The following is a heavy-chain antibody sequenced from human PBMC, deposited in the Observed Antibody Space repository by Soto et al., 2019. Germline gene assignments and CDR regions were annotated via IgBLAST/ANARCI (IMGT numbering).Heavy chain of an antibody. J-gene: IGHJ6*02. CDR1: GFTFSSYW. CDR2: INSDGSST. Sequence: GGSLRLSCAASGFTFSSYWMHWVRQAPGKGLVWVSRINSDGSSTSYADSVKGRFTISRDNAKNTLYLQMNSLRAEDTAVYYCARDPYYDFWSGYPGMDVWGQGTTVTVSS. D-gene: IGHD3-3*01. V-gene: IGHV3-74*01. CDR3: ARDPYYDFWSGYPGMDV.